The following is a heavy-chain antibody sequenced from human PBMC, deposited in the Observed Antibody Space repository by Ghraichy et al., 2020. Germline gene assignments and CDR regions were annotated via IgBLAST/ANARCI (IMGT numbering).Heavy chain of an antibody. Sequence: GGSLRLSCAASGFIFSSYPMSWVRQAPGKGLEWVSTISGNGDTTDYAHSVAGRFTISRDNSRNTLFLQMNSLRAEDTAFYYCAKQSWFEAFDAWGQGTMVTVSS. J-gene: IGHJ3*01. CDR2: ISGNGDTT. V-gene: IGHV3-23*01. CDR1: GFIFSSYP. CDR3: AKQSWFEAFDA. D-gene: IGHD3-10*01.